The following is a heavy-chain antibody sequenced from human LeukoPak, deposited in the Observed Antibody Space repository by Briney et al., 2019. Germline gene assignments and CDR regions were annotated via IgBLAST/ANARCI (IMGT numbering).Heavy chain of an antibody. CDR1: GFTFDDYA. CDR2: IRNSGSI. V-gene: IGHV3-9*01. Sequence: GGSLRLSCAASGFTFDDYAMHWVRQAPGKGLEWVSGIRNSGSIGYADSVKGRCTISRDNAKNSLYLQMTSLRAEDTAVYYCARVDTAFSRVDYYYYYMDVWGKGTTVTVSS. D-gene: IGHD5-18*01. CDR3: ARVDTAFSRVDYYYYYMDV. J-gene: IGHJ6*03.